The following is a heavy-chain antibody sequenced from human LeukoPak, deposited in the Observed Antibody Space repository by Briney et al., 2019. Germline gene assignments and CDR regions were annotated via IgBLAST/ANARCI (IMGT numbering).Heavy chain of an antibody. D-gene: IGHD3-22*01. V-gene: IGHV3-30-3*01. J-gene: IGHJ4*02. CDR1: GFTFSSYA. Sequence: GGSLRLSCAASGFTFSSYAMHWVRQAPGKGLEWVAVISYDGSNKYYADSVKGRFTISRDNSKNTLYLQMNSLRAEDTAVYYCATPPRPYDSSGYYLHWGQGTLVTVSS. CDR2: ISYDGSNK. CDR3: ATPPRPYDSSGYYLH.